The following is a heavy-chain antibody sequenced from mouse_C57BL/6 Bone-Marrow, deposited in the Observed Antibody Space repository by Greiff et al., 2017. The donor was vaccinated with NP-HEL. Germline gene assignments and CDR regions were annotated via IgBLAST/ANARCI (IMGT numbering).Heavy chain of an antibody. CDR3: ARLCYWYFDV. D-gene: IGHD6-1*01. CDR1: GYTFTSYW. Sequence: VQLQQPGAELVKPGASVKLSCKASGYTFTSYWMQWVKQRPGQGLEWIGEIDPSDSYTNYNQKFKGKATLTVDTSSSTAYMQLSSLTSEYSAVYYCARLCYWYFDVWGTGTTVTVSS. V-gene: IGHV1-50*01. J-gene: IGHJ1*03. CDR2: IDPSDSYT.